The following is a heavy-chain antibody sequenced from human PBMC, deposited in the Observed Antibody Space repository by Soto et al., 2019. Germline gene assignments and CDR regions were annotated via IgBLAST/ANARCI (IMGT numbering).Heavy chain of an antibody. CDR3: AHIAGSGWYWYFDL. V-gene: IGHV2-5*01. D-gene: IGHD6-19*01. Sequence: QITLKESGPTLVKPTQTLTLTCTFSGFSLSTSGVGVGWIRQPPGKALEWLALIYWNDDKRYSPSLKSRLTITKDTSKNQVVLTMTNMDPVDTATYYCAHIAGSGWYWYFDLWGRGTLVPVSS. J-gene: IGHJ2*01. CDR1: GFSLSTSGVG. CDR2: IYWNDDK.